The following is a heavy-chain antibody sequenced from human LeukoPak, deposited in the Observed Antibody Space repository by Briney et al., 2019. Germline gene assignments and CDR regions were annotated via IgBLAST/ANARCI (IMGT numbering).Heavy chain of an antibody. J-gene: IGHJ4*02. CDR2: IIPIFGTA. V-gene: IGHV1-69*13. CDR1: GGTFSSYA. Sequence: ASVKVSCKASGGTFSSYAISWARQAPGQGLEWMGGIIPIFGTANYAQKFQGRVTITADESTSTAYMELSSLRSEDTAVYYCARASVGYYDILTGVFDYWGQGTLVTVSS. D-gene: IGHD3-9*01. CDR3: ARASVGYYDILTGVFDY.